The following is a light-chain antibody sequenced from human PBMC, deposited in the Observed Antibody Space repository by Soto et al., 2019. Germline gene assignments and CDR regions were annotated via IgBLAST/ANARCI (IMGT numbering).Light chain of an antibody. V-gene: IGKV3-20*01. CDR2: GAS. J-gene: IGKJ2*01. CDR1: QSVRSSY. Sequence: EIVLTQSPGTLSLSPGERATLSCKASQSVRSSYLAWYQQKPGPAPRLLIYGASSRATGIPDRFSGSGSGTDFTLTISRLEPEDFVVYYCQQYGSSPYTFGQGTKLEIK. CDR3: QQYGSSPYT.